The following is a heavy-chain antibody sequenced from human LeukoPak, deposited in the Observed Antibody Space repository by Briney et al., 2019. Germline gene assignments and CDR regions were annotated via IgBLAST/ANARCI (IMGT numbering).Heavy chain of an antibody. CDR1: GFTFAKYW. D-gene: IGHD3-10*01. V-gene: IGHV3-7*01. Sequence: GGSLRLSCAASGFTFAKYWMSWVRQVPGKGLEWVANIKQDGSDKYYLDSVKGRFTISRDNAKNSVYLQMNSLRAEDTAVYYCAKDLTWFGELLYYFDYWGQGTLVTVSS. CDR2: IKQDGSDK. J-gene: IGHJ4*02. CDR3: AKDLTWFGELLYYFDY.